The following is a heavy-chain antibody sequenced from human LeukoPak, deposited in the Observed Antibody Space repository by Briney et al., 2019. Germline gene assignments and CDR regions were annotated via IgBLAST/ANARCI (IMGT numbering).Heavy chain of an antibody. V-gene: IGHV3-13*04. CDR3: ARHVDIVASPLDY. D-gene: IGHD5-12*01. CDR2: IGTAGDT. CDR1: GFTFSSYD. J-gene: IGHJ4*02. Sequence: GGSLRLSCAASGFTFSSYDMHWVRQATGKGLEWVSAIGTAGDTYYPGSVKGRFTISRENAKNSLYLQMNSLRAGDTAVYYCARHVDIVASPLDYWGQGTLVTVSS.